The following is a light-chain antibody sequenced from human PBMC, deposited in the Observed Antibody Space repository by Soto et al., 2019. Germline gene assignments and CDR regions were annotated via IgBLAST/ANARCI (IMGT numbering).Light chain of an antibody. J-gene: IGKJ1*01. Sequence: EIVVTQSPGTLSLSPGDRATLSCRASQSLSGDYLAWYQQKPGQAPRLLIYDASRRATDIPARFSGSGSGTDFALTISRLEPADFAVYFCQQYDTFPRTFGQGTKVEIQ. CDR3: QQYDTFPRT. V-gene: IGKV3-20*01. CDR2: DAS. CDR1: QSLSGDY.